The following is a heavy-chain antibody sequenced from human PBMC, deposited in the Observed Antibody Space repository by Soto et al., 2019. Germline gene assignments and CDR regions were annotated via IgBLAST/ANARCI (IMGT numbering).Heavy chain of an antibody. Sequence: GGSLRLSCAASGFTFTTYWMHWVRQAPGKGLVWVSRFNCDGSSTTYADSVKGLFTISRDNAKNTLYLQMNSLRAEDTAVYYCARDDVLIDYWGQGTLVTVSS. J-gene: IGHJ4*02. CDR2: FNCDGSST. D-gene: IGHD3-9*01. V-gene: IGHV3-74*03. CDR1: GFTFTTYW. CDR3: ARDDVLIDY.